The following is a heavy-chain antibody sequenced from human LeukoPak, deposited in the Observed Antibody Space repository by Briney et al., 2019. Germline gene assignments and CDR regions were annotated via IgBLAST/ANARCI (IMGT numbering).Heavy chain of an antibody. J-gene: IGHJ3*02. CDR1: GFTFDGYG. CDR2: ISWYGGRT. CDR3: ARDRPEWELPAFDI. Sequence: GGSLRLSCAASGFTFDGYGMSWVRQAPGKGLELDSGISWYGGRTGYADSVKGRFTSSRDNAKNSLYLQMNSLRAEDTALYYCARDRPEWELPAFDIWGQGTMVTVSS. D-gene: IGHD1-26*01. V-gene: IGHV3-20*04.